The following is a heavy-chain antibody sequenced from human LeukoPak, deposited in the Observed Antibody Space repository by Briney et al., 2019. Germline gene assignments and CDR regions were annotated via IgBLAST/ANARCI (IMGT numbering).Heavy chain of an antibody. CDR1: GYTFTSYG. D-gene: IGHD2-2*01. Sequence: ASVKVSCKASGYTFTSYGISWVRQVPGQGLEWMGWISGYNGNTNYAQKAQGRVTMTTDTSTGTAYMELRSLRSDDTAVYYCARTNPVVPAANIYWGQGTLVTVSS. CDR3: ARTNPVVPAANIY. V-gene: IGHV1-18*01. CDR2: ISGYNGNT. J-gene: IGHJ4*02.